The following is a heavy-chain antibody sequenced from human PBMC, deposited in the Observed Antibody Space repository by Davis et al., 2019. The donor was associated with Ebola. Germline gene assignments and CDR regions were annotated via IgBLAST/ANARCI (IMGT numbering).Heavy chain of an antibody. CDR2: IYYRGST. Sequence: MPSETLSLTCTVSGGSISGYYWTWIRQPPGKGLEWIGSIYYRGSTLYNPSLKGRVTISVDTSKNQFSLKLNSVTAADTAVYYCARGGEYYDFWRGYYYYYAMDVWGQGTTVTVSS. CDR1: GGSISGYY. V-gene: IGHV4-59*08. CDR3: ARGGEYYDFWRGYYYYYAMDV. D-gene: IGHD3-3*01. J-gene: IGHJ6*02.